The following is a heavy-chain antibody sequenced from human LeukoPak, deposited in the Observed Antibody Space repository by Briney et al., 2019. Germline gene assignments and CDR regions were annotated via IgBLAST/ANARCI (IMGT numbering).Heavy chain of an antibody. Sequence: ASVKVSCKASGYTFTGYYMHWVRQAPGQGLEWMGWINPNSGGTNYAQKFQGRVTMTRDTSISTAYMELSRLRSDDTAVYYCARGATIFGVVNDYYYYMDVWGKGTTVTVSS. CDR3: ARGATIFGVVNDYYYYMDV. V-gene: IGHV1-2*02. CDR2: INPNSGGT. J-gene: IGHJ6*03. CDR1: GYTFTGYY. D-gene: IGHD3-3*01.